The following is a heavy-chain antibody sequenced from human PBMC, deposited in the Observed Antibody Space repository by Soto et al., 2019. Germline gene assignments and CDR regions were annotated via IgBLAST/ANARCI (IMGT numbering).Heavy chain of an antibody. D-gene: IGHD3-22*01. V-gene: IGHV3-11*06. CDR3: AREGHTMITTNYYGLGV. CDR1: GFTFSDYY. J-gene: IGHJ6*02. Sequence: QEQLVESGGALVKPGGSLRLSCAASGFTFSDYYMSWIRQAPGKGLEWVSYINSVSSFTNYADSVQGRFTISRDNAKNSLFLQMNSLRAEDTAVYYCAREGHTMITTNYYGLGVWGQGTTVTVSS. CDR2: INSVSSFT.